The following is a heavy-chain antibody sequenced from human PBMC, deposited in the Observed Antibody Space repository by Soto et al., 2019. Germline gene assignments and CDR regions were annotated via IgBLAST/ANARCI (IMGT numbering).Heavy chain of an antibody. CDR3: AECQTGGDYYNGRAV. Sequence: LRLSCVVSGVTFRDYAMHWVRQAAGKGLEWLSLISWDSGSTFYAASVKGRFTISRDNSKNSLYLQMNSLRAEDAALYYCAECQTGGDYYNGRAVGAKGTAVPVPS. J-gene: IGHJ6*04. V-gene: IGHV3-43D*04. D-gene: IGHD3-16*01. CDR1: GVTFRDYA. CDR2: ISWDSGST.